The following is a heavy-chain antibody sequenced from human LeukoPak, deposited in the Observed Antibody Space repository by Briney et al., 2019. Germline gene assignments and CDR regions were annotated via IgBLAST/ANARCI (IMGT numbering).Heavy chain of an antibody. J-gene: IGHJ3*02. D-gene: IGHD1-26*01. CDR3: ARGTGYSVFDI. V-gene: IGHV3-74*01. CDR1: GFTFSGYW. Sequence: GGSLRLSCAASGFTFSGYWMHWVRQVSSKGLVWVSRINSDESSTSYADSVKGRFTISRDSAKNTLYLQMNSLRAEDTAVYYCARGTGYSVFDIWGQGTMVTVSS. CDR2: INSDESST.